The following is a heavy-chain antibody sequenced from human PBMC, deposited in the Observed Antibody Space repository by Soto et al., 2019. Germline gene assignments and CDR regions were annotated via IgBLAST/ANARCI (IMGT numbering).Heavy chain of an antibody. CDR2: INAGNGNT. D-gene: IGHD6-13*01. CDR1: GYTFTSYA. Sequence: GASVKVSCKASGYTFTSYAMHWVRQAPGQRLEWMGWINAGNGNTKYLQKFQGRVTITRDTSASTAYMELSSLRSEDTAVYYCARGGIAAAGMPRYFDYWGQGTLVTVSS. J-gene: IGHJ4*02. CDR3: ARGGIAAAGMPRYFDY. V-gene: IGHV1-3*01.